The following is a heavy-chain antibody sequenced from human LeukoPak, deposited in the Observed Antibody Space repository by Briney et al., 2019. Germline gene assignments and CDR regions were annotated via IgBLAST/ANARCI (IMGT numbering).Heavy chain of an antibody. D-gene: IGHD6-19*01. J-gene: IGHJ4*02. Sequence: ASVKVSCKASGFTFNNYGISWARQAPGQGLEWMGWISAYNGDTHYVQKFQGRVTLTTDTSTRTAYMELRSLRSDDTAMYYCARDPSNTSGWYIYFDYWGQGTLVTVSP. CDR1: GFTFNNYG. CDR3: ARDPSNTSGWYIYFDY. V-gene: IGHV1-18*01. CDR2: ISAYNGDT.